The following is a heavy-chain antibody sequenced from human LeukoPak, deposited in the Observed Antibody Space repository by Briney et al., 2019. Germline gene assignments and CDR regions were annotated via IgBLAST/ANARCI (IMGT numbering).Heavy chain of an antibody. CDR3: ARTMRDSNYLWAWQHHLDAFDI. J-gene: IGHJ3*02. CDR2: ISSSSSTI. V-gene: IGHV3-48*01. D-gene: IGHD4-11*01. CDR1: GFTFSSYS. Sequence: PGGSLRLSCAASGFTFSSYSMNWVRQAPGKGLEWVSYISSSSSTIYYADSVKGRFTISRDNAKNSLYLQMNSLRAEDTAVYYCARTMRDSNYLWAWQHHLDAFDIWGQGTMVTVSS.